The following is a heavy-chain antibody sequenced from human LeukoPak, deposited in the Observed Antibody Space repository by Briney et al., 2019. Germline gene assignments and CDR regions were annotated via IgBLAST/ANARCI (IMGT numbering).Heavy chain of an antibody. Sequence: SETLSLTCTVSGGSISSGSYYRSWIRQPAGKGLEWIGRIYTSGSTNYNPSLKSRVTISVDTSKNQFSLKLSSVTAADTAVYYCARSGEWLRLGGDYWGQGTLVTVSS. CDR1: GGSISSGSYY. V-gene: IGHV4-61*02. D-gene: IGHD5-12*01. CDR3: ARSGEWLRLGGDY. CDR2: IYTSGST. J-gene: IGHJ4*02.